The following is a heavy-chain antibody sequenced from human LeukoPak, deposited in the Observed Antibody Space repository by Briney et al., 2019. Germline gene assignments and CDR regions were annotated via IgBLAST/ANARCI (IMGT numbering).Heavy chain of an antibody. CDR1: GYSISSGYY. J-gene: IGHJ5*02. Sequence: SETLSLTCSVSGYSISSGYYWGWIRQPPGKGLEWIGSIYHSGDSFYNPSLKTRVTISVDTSRNQFSLKLISVTAADTALYYCARFSVSQAWFAPWGQGTLVTVS. CDR2: IYHSGDS. V-gene: IGHV4-38-2*02. CDR3: ARFSVSQAWFAP.